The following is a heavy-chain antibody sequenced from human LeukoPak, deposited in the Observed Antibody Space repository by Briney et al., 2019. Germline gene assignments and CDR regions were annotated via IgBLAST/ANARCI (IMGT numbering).Heavy chain of an antibody. Sequence: GGSLRLSCEASGFTFSRYWMHWVRQAPGKGLVWVSRINSDGSRTTYADSVRGRFTISRDNARNTLYLQMNSLRAEDTAVYYCASLFLCYGCSSSSDSFNIWGQGTMVTVSS. J-gene: IGHJ3*02. CDR2: INSDGSRT. CDR1: GFTFSRYW. V-gene: IGHV3-74*01. D-gene: IGHD6-6*01. CDR3: ASLFLCYGCSSSSDSFNI.